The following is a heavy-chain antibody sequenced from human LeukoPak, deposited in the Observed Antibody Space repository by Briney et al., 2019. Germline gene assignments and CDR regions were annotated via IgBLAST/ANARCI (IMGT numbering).Heavy chain of an antibody. CDR3: AKGRGYSYGEGDY. D-gene: IGHD5-18*01. CDR2: ISCDGSNK. Sequence: GGSLRLSCAASGFTFSSYGMHWVRQAPGKGLEWVAVISCDGSNKYYADSVKGRFTISRDNSKNTLYLQMNSLRAEDTAVYYCAKGRGYSYGEGDYWGQGTLVTVSS. CDR1: GFTFSSYG. V-gene: IGHV3-30*18. J-gene: IGHJ4*02.